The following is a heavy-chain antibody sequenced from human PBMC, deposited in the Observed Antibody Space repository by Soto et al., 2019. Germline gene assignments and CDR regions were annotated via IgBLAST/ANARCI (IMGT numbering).Heavy chain of an antibody. D-gene: IGHD6-13*01. CDR1: GFTFSSYA. Sequence: GESLKISCAASGFTFSSYAMSWVRQAPGKGLEWVSAISGSGGSTYYADSVKGRFTISRDNSKNTLYLKMNSLRAEDTAVYYCAKVCPMYSSSWYYFDYWGQGTLVTVSS. V-gene: IGHV3-23*01. J-gene: IGHJ4*02. CDR2: ISGSGGST. CDR3: AKVCPMYSSSWYYFDY.